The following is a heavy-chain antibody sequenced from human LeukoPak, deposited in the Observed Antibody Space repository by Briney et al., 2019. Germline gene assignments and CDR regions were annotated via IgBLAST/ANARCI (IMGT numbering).Heavy chain of an antibody. Sequence: SETLSLTCTVSGGSISSGGYYWSWIRQPPGKGLEWIGEINHSGSTNYNPSLKSRVTISVDTSKNQFSLKLSSVTAADTAVYYCARGRGSALWGQGTLVTVSS. J-gene: IGHJ4*02. CDR3: ARGRGSAL. D-gene: IGHD3-10*01. CDR1: GGSISSGGYY. CDR2: INHSGST. V-gene: IGHV4-39*07.